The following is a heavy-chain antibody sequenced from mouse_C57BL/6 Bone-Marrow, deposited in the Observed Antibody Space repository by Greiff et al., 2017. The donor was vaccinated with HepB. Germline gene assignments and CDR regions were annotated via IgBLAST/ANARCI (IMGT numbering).Heavy chain of an antibody. CDR1: GFNIKDYY. D-gene: IGHD1-1*01. J-gene: IGHJ2*01. V-gene: IGHV14-1*01. CDR2: IDPEDGDT. Sequence: EVKLMESAAELVRPGASVKLSCTASGFNIKDYYMHWVKQRPEQGLEWIGRIDPEDGDTEYAPKFQGKATMTADTSSNTAYLQLSSLTSEDTAVYYCTHYYGSSYVDYWGQGTTLTVSS. CDR3: THYYGSSYVDY.